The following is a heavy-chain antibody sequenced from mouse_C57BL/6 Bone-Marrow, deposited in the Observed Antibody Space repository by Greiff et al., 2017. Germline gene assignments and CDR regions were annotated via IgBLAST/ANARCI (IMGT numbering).Heavy chain of an antibody. V-gene: IGHV1-59*01. CDR2: IDPSDSYT. CDR3: SRPGSSPFDY. D-gene: IGHD1-1*01. J-gene: IGHJ2*01. CDR1: GYTFTSYW. Sequence: QVQLQQPGAELVRPGTSVKLSCKASGYTFTSYWMHWVKQRPGQGLEWIGVIDPSDSYTNYNQKFKGKATLTVDTSASTAYMQLSSLTSEASAVYYCSRPGSSPFDYWGQGTTLTVSS.